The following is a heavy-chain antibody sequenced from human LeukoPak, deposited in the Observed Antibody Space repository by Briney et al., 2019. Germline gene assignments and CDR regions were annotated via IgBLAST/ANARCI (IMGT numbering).Heavy chain of an antibody. D-gene: IGHD6-13*01. CDR3: ARDLNRAAAV. Sequence: PGGSLRLSCAASGFTFSSFSINWVRQAPGKGLEWVSYISSSSSAIYYADSVKGRFTIFRDNAKNSLYLQMNSLRAEDTAVYYCARDLNRAAAVWGQGTLVTVSS. J-gene: IGHJ4*02. CDR1: GFTFSSFS. CDR2: ISSSSSAI. V-gene: IGHV3-48*04.